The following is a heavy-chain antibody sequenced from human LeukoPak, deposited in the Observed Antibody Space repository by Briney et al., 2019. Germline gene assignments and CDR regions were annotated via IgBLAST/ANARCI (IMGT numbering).Heavy chain of an antibody. J-gene: IGHJ4*02. D-gene: IGHD3-22*01. V-gene: IGHV3-74*03. Sequence: GGSLRLSCVASGFIFSNTWMHWVRQAPGKGLVWIARINSDGSSATYVDSVEGRLTISRDNAKNTLYLQMNSLRAEDTAVYYCARASPYYYDNTGLYYEDYWGQGTLVTVSS. CDR3: ARASPYYYDNTGLYYEDY. CDR2: INSDGSSA. CDR1: GFIFSNTW.